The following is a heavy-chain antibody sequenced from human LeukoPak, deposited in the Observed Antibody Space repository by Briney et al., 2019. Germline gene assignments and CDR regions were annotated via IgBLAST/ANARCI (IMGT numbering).Heavy chain of an antibody. CDR1: GFTFSSSA. CDR3: ARAGPPAFDP. J-gene: IGHJ5*02. CDR2: ISGSGGGT. Sequence: GGSLRLSCATSGFTFSSSAMSWVRQPPGKGLAWVSTISGSGGGTYYADSVKGRFTISRDNSKNTLYLQMNSLRAEDTAVYYCARAGPPAFDPWGQGTLVTVSS. V-gene: IGHV3-23*01.